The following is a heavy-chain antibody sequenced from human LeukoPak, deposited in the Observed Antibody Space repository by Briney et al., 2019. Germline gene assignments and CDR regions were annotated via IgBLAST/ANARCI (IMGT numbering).Heavy chain of an antibody. CDR2: INHSGST. CDR1: GGSFSGYY. V-gene: IGHV4-34*01. J-gene: IGHJ4*02. D-gene: IGHD3-10*01. Sequence: PSETLSLTCAVYGGSFSGYYWSWIRQSPGKGLEWIGEINHSGSTNYNPSLKSRVTISVDTSKNQFSLKLSSVTAADTAVYYCASDRHYYGSGSYPYWGQGTLVTVSS. CDR3: ASDRHYYGSGSYPY.